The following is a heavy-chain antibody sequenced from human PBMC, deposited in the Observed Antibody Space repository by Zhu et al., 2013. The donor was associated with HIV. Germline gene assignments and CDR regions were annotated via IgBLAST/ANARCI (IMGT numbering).Heavy chain of an antibody. CDR3: ARGLVGATMAAFDI. Sequence: QVQLVQSGAEVQKPGASVKVSCKASGYYFPTYYIHWVRQAPGKEIEWMGWINPNSGGTNYAQKFQGRVTMTRDTSISTAYMELSRLRSDDTAVYYCARGLVGATMAAFDIWGQGTMVTVSS. CDR2: INPNSGGT. V-gene: IGHV1-2*02. D-gene: IGHD1-26*01. J-gene: IGHJ3*02. CDR1: GYYFPTYY.